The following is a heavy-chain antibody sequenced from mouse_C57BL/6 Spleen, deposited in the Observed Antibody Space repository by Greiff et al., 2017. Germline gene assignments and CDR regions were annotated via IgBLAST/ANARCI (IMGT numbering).Heavy chain of an antibody. CDR1: GYTFTDHT. J-gene: IGHJ3*01. Sequence: VQLLQSDAELVKPGASVTISCKVSGYTFTDHTIHWMKQRPEQGLEWIGYIYPRDGSTKYNAQFKGKATLTADKSSSTAYMELRSLTSEDSAVYYCTRPGTGSWFDCWGKGTLVTVSA. V-gene: IGHV1-78*01. CDR2: IYPRDGST. CDR3: TRPGTGSWFDC. D-gene: IGHD4-1*01.